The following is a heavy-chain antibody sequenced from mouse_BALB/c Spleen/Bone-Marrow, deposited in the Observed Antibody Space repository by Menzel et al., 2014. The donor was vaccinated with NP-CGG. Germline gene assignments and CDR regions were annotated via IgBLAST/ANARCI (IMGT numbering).Heavy chain of an antibody. Sequence: EVQLHQSGADLVKPGASVKLSCKASGFNIKDTYMHWVKQRPEQGLEWIGRIDPANGNTKYDPKFQGKATITADTSSNTAYLQLSSLTPEDTAVYYCARGDYYGGSFFAYWGQATLVTVSA. D-gene: IGHD1-1*01. CDR1: GFNIKDTY. CDR2: IDPANGNT. V-gene: IGHV14-3*02. J-gene: IGHJ3*01. CDR3: ARGDYYGGSFFAY.